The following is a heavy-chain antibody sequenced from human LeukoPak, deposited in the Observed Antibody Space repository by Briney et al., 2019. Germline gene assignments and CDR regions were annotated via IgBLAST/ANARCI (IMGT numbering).Heavy chain of an antibody. CDR3: AKESGYSYGYTYQYYGLDV. D-gene: IGHD5-18*01. V-gene: IGHV3-23*01. J-gene: IGHJ6*02. CDR1: GFTVSSNY. CDR2: LTGSGGST. Sequence: GGSLRLSCAASGFTVSSNYMSWVRQAPGKGLEWVSTLTGSGGSTYYADSVKGRFTISRDNSKNTLNLQMNSLRADDTAVYYCAKESGYSYGYTYQYYGLDVWGQGTTVAVSS.